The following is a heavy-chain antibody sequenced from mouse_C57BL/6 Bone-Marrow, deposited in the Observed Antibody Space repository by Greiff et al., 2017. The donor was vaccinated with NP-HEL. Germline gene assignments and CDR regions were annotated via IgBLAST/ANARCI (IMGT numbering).Heavy chain of an antibody. CDR2: IHPHSGST. Sequence: VKLMESGAELVKPGASVKLSCKASGYTFTSYWMHWVKQRPGQGLEWIGMIHPHSGSTNYNEKFKSKATLTVDKSSSTAYMQLSSLTSEDSAVYYCARWWSGERDYWDQGTTLTVSS. D-gene: IGHD1-1*02. V-gene: IGHV1-64*01. CDR1: GYTFTSYW. CDR3: ARWWSGERDY. J-gene: IGHJ2*01.